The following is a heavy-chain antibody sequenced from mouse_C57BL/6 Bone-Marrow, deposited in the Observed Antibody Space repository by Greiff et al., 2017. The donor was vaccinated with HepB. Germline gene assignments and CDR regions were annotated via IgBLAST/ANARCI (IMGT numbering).Heavy chain of an antibody. CDR2: IDPSDSYT. V-gene: IGHV1-69*01. J-gene: IGHJ1*03. CDR1: GYTFTSYW. CDR3: ANYYGSSYQGYFDV. D-gene: IGHD1-1*01. Sequence: QVQLQQPGAELVMPGASVKLSCKASGYTFTSYWMHWVKQRPGQGLEWIGEIDPSDSYTNYNQKFKGKSTLTVDKSSSTAYRQLSSLTSEDSAVYYCANYYGSSYQGYFDVWGTGTTGTVSS.